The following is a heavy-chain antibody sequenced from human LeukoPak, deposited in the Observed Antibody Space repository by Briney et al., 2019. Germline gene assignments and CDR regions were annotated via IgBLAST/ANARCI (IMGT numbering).Heavy chain of an antibody. CDR2: IYHSGST. V-gene: IGHV4-4*02. CDR1: GGSISSNNW. D-gene: IGHD6-13*01. Sequence: PSGTLSLTCAVSGGSISSNNWWSWVRQPPGKGLEWIGEIYHSGSTNYNPSLKSRVAMSVDKSKNQLSLKLSSVTAADTAVYYCASRLTAGKDYWGQGTLVTVSS. J-gene: IGHJ4*02. CDR3: ASRLTAGKDY.